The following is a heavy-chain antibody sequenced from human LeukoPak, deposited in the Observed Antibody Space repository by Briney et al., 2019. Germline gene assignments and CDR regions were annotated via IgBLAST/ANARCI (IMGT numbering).Heavy chain of an antibody. CDR1: GFTFISYA. Sequence: GGSLRLSCAASGFTFISYAMSWVRQAPGKGLEWVSAISGSGGSTYYADSVKGRFTISRDNSKNTLYLQMNSLRAEDTAVYYCAKDNDSSGYYLYYFDYWGQGTLVTVSS. CDR2: ISGSGGST. J-gene: IGHJ4*02. CDR3: AKDNDSSGYYLYYFDY. D-gene: IGHD3-22*01. V-gene: IGHV3-23*01.